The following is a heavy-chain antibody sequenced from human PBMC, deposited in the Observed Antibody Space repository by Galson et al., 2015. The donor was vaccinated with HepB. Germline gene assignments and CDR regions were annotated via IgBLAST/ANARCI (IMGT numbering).Heavy chain of an antibody. CDR1: GFTFSSYA. Sequence: SLRLSCAASGFTFSSYAMSWVRQAPGKGLEWVSAISGSGGSTYYADSVKGRFTISRDNSKNTLYLQMNSLRAEDTAVYYCAKDRRYSSGWLIFDYWGQGTLVTVSS. CDR2: ISGSGGST. CDR3: AKDRRYSSGWLIFDY. D-gene: IGHD6-19*01. V-gene: IGHV3-23*01. J-gene: IGHJ4*02.